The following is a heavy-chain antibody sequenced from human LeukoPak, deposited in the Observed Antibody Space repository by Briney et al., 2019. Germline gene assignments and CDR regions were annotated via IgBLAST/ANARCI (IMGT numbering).Heavy chain of an antibody. Sequence: GASVKVSCKASGYTFSNYGFSWVRQAPGQGLEWIGWISAYNGNTKSVQKLQGRVTMTTDTSTSTSYMELRSLRSEDTAVYYCARAYGSGIRYYMDVWGKGTTVTISS. CDR3: ARAYGSGIRYYMDV. CDR2: ISAYNGNT. V-gene: IGHV1-18*01. CDR1: GYTFSNYG. D-gene: IGHD3-10*01. J-gene: IGHJ6*03.